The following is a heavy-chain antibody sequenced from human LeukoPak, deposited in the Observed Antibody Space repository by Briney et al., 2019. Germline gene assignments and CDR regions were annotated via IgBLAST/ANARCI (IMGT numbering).Heavy chain of an antibody. J-gene: IGHJ4*02. V-gene: IGHV5-51*01. CDR1: GYTSTNYW. Sequence: GESLKISCQGSGYTSTNYWIHWVRQMPGKGLEWMGIIYPGDSDTRYSPSFQGQVTISADKSFNPAYLQWSSLKASDTAVYYCARATIMGATQSPFDYWGQGTLVTVSS. D-gene: IGHD1-26*01. CDR3: ARATIMGATQSPFDY. CDR2: IYPGDSDT.